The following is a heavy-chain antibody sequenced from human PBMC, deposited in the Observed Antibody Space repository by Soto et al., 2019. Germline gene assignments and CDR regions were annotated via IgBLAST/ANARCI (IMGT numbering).Heavy chain of an antibody. D-gene: IGHD1-26*01. V-gene: IGHV3-23*01. CDR2: ISGGGDST. J-gene: IGHJ6*02. Sequence: GGSLRLSCAASGFTFGSYAMSWVRQAPGKGLEWVSGISGGGDSTYYADSLRGRFTISRDNSKNTLNLQMRSLSAEDMAVYYCAKGIVSTHRSDMEVWGQGTTVTVSS. CDR3: AKGIVSTHRSDMEV. CDR1: GFTFGSYA.